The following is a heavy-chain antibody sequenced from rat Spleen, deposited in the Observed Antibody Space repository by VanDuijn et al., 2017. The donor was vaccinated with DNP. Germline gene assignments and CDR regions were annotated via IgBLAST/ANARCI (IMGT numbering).Heavy chain of an antibody. CDR1: GFSFTNFP. CDR2: ISSAGNT. CDR3: ARSYYGYKAYFDY. D-gene: IGHD1-9*01. V-gene: IGHV2S12*01. Sequence: QVQLRESGPGLVQPSQTLSLTCTVSGFSFTNFPINWVRQPPGKGLEWVAAISSAGNTFYNSDLKPRLSFSRDTSKNEVLLKVDSLRTEDTATYYCARSYYGYKAYFDYWGQGVMVTVSS. J-gene: IGHJ2*01.